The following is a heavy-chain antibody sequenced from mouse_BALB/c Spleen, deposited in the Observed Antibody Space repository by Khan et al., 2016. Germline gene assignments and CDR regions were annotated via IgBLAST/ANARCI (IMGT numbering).Heavy chain of an antibody. V-gene: IGHV9-3-1*01. CDR1: GYTFTNYG. CDR2: INTYSGES. Sequence: QIQLVQSGPELKRPGKTVKISCKASGYTFTNYGINWVKQAPGKGLKWMGWINTYSGESTYAHDFKGRFAFSLETSANTAYLQINNLKNEDTATYFCARYRYYYGSSRYFDVWGAGTTVTVSS. CDR3: ARYRYYYGSSRYFDV. D-gene: IGHD1-1*01. J-gene: IGHJ1*01.